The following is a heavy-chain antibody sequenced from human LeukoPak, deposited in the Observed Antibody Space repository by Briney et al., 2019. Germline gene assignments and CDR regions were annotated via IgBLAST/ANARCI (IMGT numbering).Heavy chain of an antibody. CDR2: ISGSGGST. J-gene: IGHJ4*02. CDR1: GFTFSSYA. Sequence: GGPLRLSCAASGFTFSSYAMSWVRQAPGKGLEWVSAISGSGGSTYYADSVKGRFTISRDNSKNTLYLQMNSLRAEDTAVYYCAKKGSGGSSYYFDYWGQGTLSPSPQ. V-gene: IGHV3-23*01. D-gene: IGHD2-15*01. CDR3: AKKGSGGSSYYFDY.